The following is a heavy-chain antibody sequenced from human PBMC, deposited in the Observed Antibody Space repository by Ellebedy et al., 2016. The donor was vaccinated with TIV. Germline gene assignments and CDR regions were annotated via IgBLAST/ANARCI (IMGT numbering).Heavy chain of an antibody. Sequence: SETLSLTXTVSGGSISSYYWSWIRQPAGKGLEWIGRIYTSGSTNYNPSLKSRVTMSVDTSKNQFSLKLSSVTAADTAVYYCARVNYDFWSGYLSHFDYWGQGTLVTVSS. CDR1: GGSISSYY. J-gene: IGHJ4*02. D-gene: IGHD3-3*01. CDR2: IYTSGST. CDR3: ARVNYDFWSGYLSHFDY. V-gene: IGHV4-4*07.